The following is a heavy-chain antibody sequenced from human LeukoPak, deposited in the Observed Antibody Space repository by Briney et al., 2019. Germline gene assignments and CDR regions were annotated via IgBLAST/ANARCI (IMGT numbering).Heavy chain of an antibody. CDR2: INHSGST. Sequence: SETLSLTCAVYGGSFSGYYWSWIRQPPGKGLEWVGEINHSGSTNYNPSLESRVTISVDTSKNQFSLKLSSVTAADTAVYYCARGRVPKPNFDYWGQGTLVTVSS. V-gene: IGHV4-34*01. D-gene: IGHD1-14*01. CDR3: ARGRVPKPNFDY. CDR1: GGSFSGYY. J-gene: IGHJ4*02.